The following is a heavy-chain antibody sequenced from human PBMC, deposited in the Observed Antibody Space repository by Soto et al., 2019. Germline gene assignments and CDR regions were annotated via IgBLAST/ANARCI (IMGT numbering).Heavy chain of an antibody. J-gene: IGHJ4*02. V-gene: IGHV2-5*02. Sequence: QITLKESGPTRVKPTQTLALTCTFSGFSLTTSGVGVGWIRKTPGKALEWLAVIYWDDDKRYNPSLKNRLTITKDTSKNQVVLIMADMDPVDAATYFCAHGGYMYGSWDHGYFDYWGQGTLVTVSS. CDR2: IYWDDDK. CDR1: GFSLTTSGVG. D-gene: IGHD5-18*01. CDR3: AHGGYMYGSWDHGYFDY.